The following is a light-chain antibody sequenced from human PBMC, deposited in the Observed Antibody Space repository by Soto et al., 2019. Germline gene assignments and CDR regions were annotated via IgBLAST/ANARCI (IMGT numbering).Light chain of an antibody. Sequence: IVLTQPPVTLAVSPRESAVLSCRASQSVSTSLAWYQHKPGQAPRLFIYDASKRAPGIPARFTGSGSGTDFTLTISSLEPEDIAIYYCQVRDVWPSFGQGTKVEIK. CDR3: QVRDVWPS. V-gene: IGKV3-11*01. J-gene: IGKJ1*01. CDR1: QSVSTS. CDR2: DAS.